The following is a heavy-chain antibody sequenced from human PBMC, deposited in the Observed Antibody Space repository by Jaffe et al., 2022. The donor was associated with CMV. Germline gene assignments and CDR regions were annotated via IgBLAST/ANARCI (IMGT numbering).Heavy chain of an antibody. CDR2: IYWDDDK. V-gene: IGHV2-5*02. Sequence: QITLKESGPTLVKPTQTLTLTCTFSGFSLSTSGVGVGWIRQPPGKALEWLALIYWDDDKRYSPSLKSRLTITKDTSKNQVVLTMTNMDPVDTATYYCAHRPPPYQDDAFDIWGQGTMVTVSS. CDR1: GFSLSTSGVG. CDR3: AHRPPPYQDDAFDI. D-gene: IGHD2-2*01. J-gene: IGHJ3*02.